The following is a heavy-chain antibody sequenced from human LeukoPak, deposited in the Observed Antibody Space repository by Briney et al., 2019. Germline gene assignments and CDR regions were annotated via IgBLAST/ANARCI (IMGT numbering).Heavy chain of an antibody. CDR1: GGTFSSYA. V-gene: IGHV1-69*13. CDR2: IIPIFGTA. D-gene: IGHD2-15*01. Sequence: ASVKVSCKASGGTFSSYAISWVRQAPGQGLEWMGGIIPIFGTANYAQKFQGRVTITADESTSTAYMELSSLRSEDTAVYYCARWYCSGGSCSKYYFDYWGQGTLSPSPQ. CDR3: ARWYCSGGSCSKYYFDY. J-gene: IGHJ4*02.